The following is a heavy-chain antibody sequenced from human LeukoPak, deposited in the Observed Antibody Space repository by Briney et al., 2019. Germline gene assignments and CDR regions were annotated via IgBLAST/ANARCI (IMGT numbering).Heavy chain of an antibody. Sequence: GGSLRLSRAASGFTFSSYAMHWVRQAPGKGLEWVAVISYDGSNKYYADSVKGRFTISRDNSKNTLYLQMNSLTADDTAVYYCVRSHHPGGWFDPWGQGTLVTVSS. J-gene: IGHJ5*02. CDR1: GFTFSSYA. CDR2: ISYDGSNK. V-gene: IGHV3-30*04. D-gene: IGHD3-10*01. CDR3: VRSHHPGGWFDP.